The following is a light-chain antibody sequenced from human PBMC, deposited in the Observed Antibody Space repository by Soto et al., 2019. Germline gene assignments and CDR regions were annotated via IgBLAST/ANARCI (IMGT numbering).Light chain of an antibody. CDR2: GAS. CDR1: QSVSSSY. V-gene: IGKV3-20*01. CDR3: QQYGSSPEVT. Sequence: EIVLTQSPGTLSLSPGERATLSCRASQSVSSSYLAWYQQKPGQAPRLLIYGASSRATGIPDRFSGSGSGTDFTLTIGRLETEDFAVYYCQQYGSSPEVTFGAGTKVDIK. J-gene: IGKJ3*01.